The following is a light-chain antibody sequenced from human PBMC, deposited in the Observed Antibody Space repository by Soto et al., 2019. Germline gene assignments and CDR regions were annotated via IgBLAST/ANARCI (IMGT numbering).Light chain of an antibody. CDR1: QSVSGS. CDR3: QQYSDSSGA. J-gene: IGKJ1*01. Sequence: DIEITQSPSTLSASVGDRVTITCRASQSVSGSLAWYQQKSGRPPKVLIYDASTLEDGVPSRFSGSGSGTEFTPSISSLQPDDFATYYCQQYSDSSGAFGQGTKVDIK. CDR2: DAS. V-gene: IGKV1-5*01.